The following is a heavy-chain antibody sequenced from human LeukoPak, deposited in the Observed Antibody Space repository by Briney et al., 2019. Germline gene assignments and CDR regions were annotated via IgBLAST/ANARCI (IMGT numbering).Heavy chain of an antibody. J-gene: IGHJ6*02. D-gene: IGHD2-21*01. CDR2: ISASGDRI. V-gene: IGHV3-23*01. Sequence: GGSLRLSCAASGFTFSSNALNWVRKAQGTGQGGVSGISASGDRIYDADSVKGRFTISRDNSKNTLYLQMNSLRVEDTALYYCAKKGESLDYYFMDVWGQGTTVTVSS. CDR1: GFTFSSNA. CDR3: AKKGESLDYYFMDV.